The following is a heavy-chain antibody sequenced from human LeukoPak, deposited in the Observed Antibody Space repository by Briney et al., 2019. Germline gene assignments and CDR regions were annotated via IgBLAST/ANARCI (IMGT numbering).Heavy chain of an antibody. J-gene: IGHJ3*01. CDR2: VLPIFGAP. D-gene: IGHD3-22*01. V-gene: IGHV1-69*05. CDR3: ANYCDYYAAFDG. CDR1: RGTFNNYA. Sequence: GSPVKASCKPSRGTFNNYAINWGRQAPGHRLGWGGGVLPIFGAPASAQKFQGRVTFSTDASADTVYMEMSSLTSEDTAVYYCANYCDYYAAFDGGGQGTMATVSS.